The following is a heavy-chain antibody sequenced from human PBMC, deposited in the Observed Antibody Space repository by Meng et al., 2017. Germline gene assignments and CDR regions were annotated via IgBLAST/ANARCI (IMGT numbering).Heavy chain of an antibody. CDR1: GASISSAVF. V-gene: IGHV4-30-4*01. D-gene: IGHD2-2*02. J-gene: IGHJ5*02. Sequence: QVQLQESGPRLVRPSQTLSLTCTVPGASISSAVFWIWIRQPPGEDLEWIGYISYSGATHYNPSLKSRLTISVDTAKNQFSLSLSSVTAADTAVYYCARVVGDCASCYKGWFDPWGQGTLVTVSS. CDR2: ISYSGAT. CDR3: ARVVGDCASCYKGWFDP.